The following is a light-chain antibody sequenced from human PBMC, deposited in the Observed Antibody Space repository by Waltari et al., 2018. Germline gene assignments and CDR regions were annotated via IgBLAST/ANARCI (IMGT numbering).Light chain of an antibody. CDR2: AAS. J-gene: IGKJ2*01. V-gene: IGKV1-9*01. Sequence: IQLTQSPSSLSDSVGDRITITCRARQGISSYLAWYQQKPGKAPKLLIYAASTLQSGVPSRFGGSGSGTYFTLTISSLQPEDFATYYCQQLNSYPFGQGTKLESK. CDR3: QQLNSYP. CDR1: QGISSY.